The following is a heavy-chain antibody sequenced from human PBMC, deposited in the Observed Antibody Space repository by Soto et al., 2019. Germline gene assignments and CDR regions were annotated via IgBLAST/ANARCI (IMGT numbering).Heavy chain of an antibody. CDR3: ARDDRENSSSWFDP. D-gene: IGHD6-6*01. J-gene: IGHJ5*02. Sequence: QVQLVQSGGEVKKPGASVKVSCKASGYTFTTYGISWVRQAPGQGLEWMGWISAYNGNTNYGQKFQGRVTMTTDTSTSTAYMELRSLTSDDTAVYYCARDDRENSSSWFDPWGQGTLVTVSS. CDR1: GYTFTTYG. V-gene: IGHV1-18*01. CDR2: ISAYNGNT.